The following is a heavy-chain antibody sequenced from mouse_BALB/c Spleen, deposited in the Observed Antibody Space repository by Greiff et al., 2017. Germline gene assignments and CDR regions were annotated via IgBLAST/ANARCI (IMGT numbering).Heavy chain of an antibody. CDR2: IDPSDSET. J-gene: IGHJ4*01. CDR1: GYSFTSYW. V-gene: IGHV1S127*01. Sequence: QVQLQQSGPQLVRPGASVKISCKASGYSFTSYWMHWVKQRPGQGLEWIGMIDPSDSETRLNQKFKDKATLTVDKSSSTAYMQLSSPTSEDSAVYYCARGDYYAMDYWGQGTSVTVSS. CDR3: ARGDYYAMDY.